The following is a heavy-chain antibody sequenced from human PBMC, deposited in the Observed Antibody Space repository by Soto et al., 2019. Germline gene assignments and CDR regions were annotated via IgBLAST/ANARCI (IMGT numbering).Heavy chain of an antibody. Sequence: QVQLVQSGAEVKKPGSSVKVSCKASGGTFSSYAISWVRQAPXQGXXXXGGIIPIFGTANYAQKFQGRVTITADESTSTAYMELSSLRSEDTAVYYCARGQQLANYYYYGMDVWGQGTTVTVSS. D-gene: IGHD6-13*01. J-gene: IGHJ6*02. V-gene: IGHV1-69*01. CDR1: GGTFSSYA. CDR3: ARGQQLANYYYYGMDV. CDR2: IIPIFGTA.